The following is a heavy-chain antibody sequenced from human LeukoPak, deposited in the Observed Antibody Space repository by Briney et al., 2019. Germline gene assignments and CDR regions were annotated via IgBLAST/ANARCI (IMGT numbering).Heavy chain of an antibody. V-gene: IGHV4-34*01. CDR2: INHSGST. Sequence: PSETLSLTCAVYGGSFSGYYWSWIRQPPGKGLEWIGEINHSGSTNYNPSLKSRVTISVDTSKSQFSLKLSSVTAADTAVYYCARGPMQLWLNYWGQGTLVTVSS. CDR1: GGSFSGYY. CDR3: ARGPMQLWLNY. D-gene: IGHD5-18*01. J-gene: IGHJ4*02.